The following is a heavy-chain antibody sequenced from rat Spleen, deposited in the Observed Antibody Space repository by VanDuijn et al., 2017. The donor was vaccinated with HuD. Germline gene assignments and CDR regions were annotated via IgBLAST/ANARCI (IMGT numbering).Heavy chain of an antibody. V-gene: IGHV5-19*01. Sequence: EVQLVESGGGLVQPGRSLKLSCAASGFTFSNYGMHWIRQAPTKGLEWVASISPSGGSTYYRDSVKGRFTISRDNAKSTLYLQMDSLRSEDTATYYCATPQLPRDNWFAYWGQGTLVTVSS. CDR2: ISPSGGST. J-gene: IGHJ3*01. CDR3: ATPQLPRDNWFAY. D-gene: IGHD1-10*01. CDR1: GFTFSNYG.